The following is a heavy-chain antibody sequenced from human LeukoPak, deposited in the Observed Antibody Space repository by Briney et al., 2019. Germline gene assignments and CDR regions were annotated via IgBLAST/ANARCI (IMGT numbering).Heavy chain of an antibody. CDR3: VGSTGFPYYFDY. D-gene: IGHD3-9*01. V-gene: IGHV5-51*01. Sequence: GESLKISCKASEYSFSGYWIGWVRQMPGKGLEWMAILYPGNSETRYSPSFQGQVTVSADESISTAYLQWSSLKASDTAMYYCVGSTGFPYYFDYWGQGTLVTVSS. CDR2: LYPGNSET. CDR1: EYSFSGYW. J-gene: IGHJ4*02.